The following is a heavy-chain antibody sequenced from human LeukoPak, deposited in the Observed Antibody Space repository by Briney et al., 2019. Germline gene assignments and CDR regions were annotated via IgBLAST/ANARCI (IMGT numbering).Heavy chain of an antibody. D-gene: IGHD3-22*01. CDR3: AREAYDYDTSGYYDNYYYHYMDV. V-gene: IGHV3-7*01. Sequence: GGSLRLSCAASGFEFTFSSYWMTWVRQAPGKGLEWVANIKQDGSEKYYVDSVKGRFTISRDNAKNSLYLQMNSLRAEDTAVYYCAREAYDYDTSGYYDNYYYHYMDVWGKGTTVTVSS. CDR1: GFEFTFSSYW. CDR2: IKQDGSEK. J-gene: IGHJ6*03.